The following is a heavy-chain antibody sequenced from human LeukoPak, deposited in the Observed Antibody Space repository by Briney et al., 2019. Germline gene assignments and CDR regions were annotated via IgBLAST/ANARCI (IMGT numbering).Heavy chain of an antibody. D-gene: IGHD6-13*01. CDR1: GFTCDDYA. CDR3: AKDYTAAAGTDYYYGMDV. Sequence: GGSLRLSCAASGFTCDDYAMHWVRQAPGKGQEWVSGISWNSGSIGYADSVKGRFTISRDNAKNSLYLQMNSLRAGDTALYYCAKDYTAAAGTDYYYGMDVWGQGTTVTVSS. V-gene: IGHV3-9*01. J-gene: IGHJ6*02. CDR2: ISWNSGSI.